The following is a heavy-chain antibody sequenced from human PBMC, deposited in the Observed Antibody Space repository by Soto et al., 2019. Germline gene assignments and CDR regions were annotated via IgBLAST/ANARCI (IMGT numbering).Heavy chain of an antibody. CDR3: ARDQEYSSGWPNLIFDY. CDR1: GFTFSSYG. V-gene: IGHV3-33*01. CDR2: IWYDGSNK. Sequence: QVQLVESGGGVVQPGRSLRLSCAASGFTFSSYGMHWVRQAPGKGLEWVAVIWYDGSNKYYADSVKGRFTISRDNSKNTLYLQMNSQRAEDTAVYYCARDQEYSSGWPNLIFDYWGQGTLVTVSS. J-gene: IGHJ4*02. D-gene: IGHD6-19*01.